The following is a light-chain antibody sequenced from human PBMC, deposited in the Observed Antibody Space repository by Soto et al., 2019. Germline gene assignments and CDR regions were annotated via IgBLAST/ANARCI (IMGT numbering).Light chain of an antibody. J-gene: IGKJ5*01. V-gene: IGKV1-39*01. CDR3: QQSYRTPIT. Sequence: IQLTQSPSSLSASMGDRVTITCRASQGIINYLAWYQQKPGKAPKVLIYAASNLQSGVPPRFSGSGSGTDFTLTISSLQPEDVATYFCQQSYRTPITFGQGTRLEIK. CDR1: QGIINY. CDR2: AAS.